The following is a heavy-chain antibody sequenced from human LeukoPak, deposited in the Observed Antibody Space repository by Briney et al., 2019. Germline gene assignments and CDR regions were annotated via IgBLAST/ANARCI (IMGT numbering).Heavy chain of an antibody. J-gene: IGHJ4*02. CDR2: IYYSGST. D-gene: IGHD3-16*02. V-gene: IGHV4-39*07. CDR1: GGSISSSSYY. Sequence: SETLSLTCTVSGGSISSSSYYWGWIRQPPGKGLEWIGSIYYSGSTYYNPSLKSRVTISVDTSKNKFSLKLSSVTAADTAVYYCARDPGYYDYVWGSYRPYYFDYWGQGTLVTVSS. CDR3: ARDPGYYDYVWGSYRPYYFDY.